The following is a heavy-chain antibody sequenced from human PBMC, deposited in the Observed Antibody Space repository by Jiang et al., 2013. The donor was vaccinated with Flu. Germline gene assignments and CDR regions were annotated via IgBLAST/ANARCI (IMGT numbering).Heavy chain of an antibody. D-gene: IGHD2-8*02. V-gene: IGHV5-51*01. CDR3: ARERRKGWWDYYGMDV. J-gene: IGHJ6*02. Sequence: GLEWMGIIYPGDSDTRYSPSFQGQVTISADKSISTAYLQWSSLKASDTAMYYCARERRKGWWDYYGMDVWGQGTTVTVSS. CDR2: IYPGDSDT.